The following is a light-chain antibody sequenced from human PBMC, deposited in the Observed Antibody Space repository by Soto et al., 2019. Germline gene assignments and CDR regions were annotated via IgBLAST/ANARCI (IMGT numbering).Light chain of an antibody. CDR2: SAS. Sequence: VLTQSPGTLSLSPGERATLSYRASQTVSSSYFAWYQQKPGQAPRLLTYSASTRATAIPDRFNGSGSGTDFTLTINRLEPEDFAVYYCQQYGSSIGSFGQGTKVDI. J-gene: IGKJ1*01. CDR1: QTVSSSY. CDR3: QQYGSSIGS. V-gene: IGKV3-20*01.